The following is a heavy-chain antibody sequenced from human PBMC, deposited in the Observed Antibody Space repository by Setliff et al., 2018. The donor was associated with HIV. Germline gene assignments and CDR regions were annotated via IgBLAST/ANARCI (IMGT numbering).Heavy chain of an antibody. D-gene: IGHD3-3*01. J-gene: IGHJ4*02. CDR3: ACRYYDLWSNYYTGIPY. V-gene: IGHV4-31*02. Sequence: PSETLSLTCSVSGGSISSGADYWNWIRQHPGKGLEWIGYTDYSGSTYHNPSLKGRVSILLDTSKNQFSLKLSSVTAADTAVYYCACRYYDLWSNYYTGIPYWGQGTLVTVSS. CDR1: GGSISSGADY. CDR2: TDYSGST.